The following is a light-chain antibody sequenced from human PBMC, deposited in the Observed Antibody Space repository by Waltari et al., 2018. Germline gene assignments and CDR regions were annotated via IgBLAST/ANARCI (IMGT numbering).Light chain of an antibody. Sequence: SYVLTQPPSVSVAPGETARITCGGNNIGSKSVHWYQQEPGQAPILVIYYNNDRPSGIPERFSGYNSGNTATLTISRVDAGDEADYYCQVWDSDSDHVVFGGGTKLAVL. CDR1: NIGSKS. CDR2: YNN. CDR3: QVWDSDSDHVV. J-gene: IGLJ2*01. V-gene: IGLV3-21*01.